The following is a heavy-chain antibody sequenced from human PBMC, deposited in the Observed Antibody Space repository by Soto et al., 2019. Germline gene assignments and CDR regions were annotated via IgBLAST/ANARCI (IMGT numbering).Heavy chain of an antibody. CDR2: ISDRDGST. D-gene: IGHD3-22*01. Sequence: AGSLRLSCAVSGFTFSTFAMGWVRQAPGKGLEWVSVISDRDGSTYYADSVKGRFTISRDNSKSALYLQMNSLRGDDTAIYYCANAISDYYAPSDYWGQGTQVTVSS. J-gene: IGHJ4*02. V-gene: IGHV3-23*01. CDR1: GFTFSTFA. CDR3: ANAISDYYAPSDY.